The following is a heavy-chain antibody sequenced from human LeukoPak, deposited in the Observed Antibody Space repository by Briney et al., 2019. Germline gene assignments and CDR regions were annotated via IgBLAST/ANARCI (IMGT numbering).Heavy chain of an antibody. D-gene: IGHD6-13*01. CDR3: ARDDSVSYSSSWYYYYYGMDV. V-gene: IGHV4-61*02. J-gene: IGHJ6*02. CDR2: IYTSGST. CDR1: GGSISSGSYY. Sequence: SQTLSLTCTVSGGSISSGSYYWSWIRQPAGKGLEWIGRIYTSGSTYYNPSLKSRVTISVDTSKNQFSLKLSSVTAADTAVYYCARDDSVSYSSSWYYYYYGMDVWGQGTTVTVSS.